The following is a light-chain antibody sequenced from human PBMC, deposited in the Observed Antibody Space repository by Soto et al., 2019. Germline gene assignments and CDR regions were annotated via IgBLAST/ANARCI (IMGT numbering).Light chain of an antibody. V-gene: IGKV3-20*01. CDR3: QQYGSSPPWT. CDR1: QSVSSSY. CDR2: GAS. J-gene: IGKJ1*01. Sequence: EIVLTQSPGTLSLSPGERATLSCRASQSVSSSYLAWYQQKHGQAPRLLIYGASSRATGIPDRFSGSGSGTDFTLTIIRLEPEYFAVYYCQQYGSSPPWTFGQGTKVDSK.